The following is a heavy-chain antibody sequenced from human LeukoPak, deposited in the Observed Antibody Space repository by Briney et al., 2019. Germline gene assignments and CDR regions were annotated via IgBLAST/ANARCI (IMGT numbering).Heavy chain of an antibody. D-gene: IGHD3-22*01. CDR3: ASSPLIYDSSGYYSH. J-gene: IGHJ4*02. CDR2: ISAYNGNT. Sequence: ASVKVSSKASRYTFTSYGISWVRHAPGQGLEWMGWISAYNGNTNYAQKLQGRVTMTTDTSTSTAYMELRSLRSDDTAVYYCASSPLIYDSSGYYSHWGQGTLVTVSS. CDR1: RYTFTSYG. V-gene: IGHV1-18*01.